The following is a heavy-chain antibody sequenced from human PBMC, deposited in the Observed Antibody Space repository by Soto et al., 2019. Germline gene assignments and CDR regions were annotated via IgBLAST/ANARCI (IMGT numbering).Heavy chain of an antibody. J-gene: IGHJ3*02. CDR1: GFTFSSYS. D-gene: IGHD4-17*01. Sequence: EVQLVESGGGLVKPGGSLRLSCAASGFTFSSYSMNWVRQAPGKGLEWVSSISSSSSYIYYADSVKGRFTISRDNAQNSLYLQMNSLRAEDTAVYYCARERYGDYVGDAFDIWGQGTMVTVSS. V-gene: IGHV3-21*01. CDR3: ARERYGDYVGDAFDI. CDR2: ISSSSSYI.